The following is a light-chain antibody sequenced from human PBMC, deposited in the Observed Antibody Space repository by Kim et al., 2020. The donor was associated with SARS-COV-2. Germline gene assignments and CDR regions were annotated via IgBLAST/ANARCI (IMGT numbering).Light chain of an antibody. CDR1: NSNIGSNS. J-gene: IGLJ3*02. V-gene: IGLV1-47*01. CDR2: RNY. Sequence: GQRSTISCSGSNSNIGSNSVYWYQQLPGTAPKLLIYRNYERPSGVPGRFSGSKSGTSVSLAISGLRAEDEADYCCATWDDSLRGWVFGGGTQLTVL. CDR3: ATWDDSLRGWV.